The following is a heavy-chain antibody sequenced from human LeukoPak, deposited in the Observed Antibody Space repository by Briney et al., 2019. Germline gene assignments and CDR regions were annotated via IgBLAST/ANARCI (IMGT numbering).Heavy chain of an antibody. Sequence: GASVKVSCKASGGTFSSYAISWVRQAPGQGLEWMGGIIPIFGTANYAQKFQGRVTITADESTSTAYMELSSLRSEDTAVYYCARLYCSSTSCQDYSFDYWGQGTLVTVSS. D-gene: IGHD2-2*01. V-gene: IGHV1-69*13. CDR3: ARLYCSSTSCQDYSFDY. CDR2: IIPIFGTA. J-gene: IGHJ4*02. CDR1: GGTFSSYA.